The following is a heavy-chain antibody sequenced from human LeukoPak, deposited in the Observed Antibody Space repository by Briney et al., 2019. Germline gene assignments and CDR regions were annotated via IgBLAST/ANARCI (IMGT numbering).Heavy chain of an antibody. CDR3: ARGRIAVAGCFFY. J-gene: IGHJ4*02. CDR1: VYAFTSYD. D-gene: IGHD6-19*01. CDR2: MNPNSGNT. V-gene: IGHV1-8*01. Sequence: GASVKVSCKASVYAFTSYDINWVRQATGQGLEWMGWMNPNSGNTGYAQKFQGRVTMTRNTSISTAYMELSSLRSEDTAVYYCARGRIAVAGCFFYWGQGTLVTVSS.